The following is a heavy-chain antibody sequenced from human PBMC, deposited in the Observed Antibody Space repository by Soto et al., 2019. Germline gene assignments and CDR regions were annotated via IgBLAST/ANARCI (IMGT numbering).Heavy chain of an antibody. V-gene: IGHV5-51*01. D-gene: IGHD2-2*01. J-gene: IGHJ6*02. Sequence: GESLKISCKGSGYSFTSYWIGWVRQMPGKGLEWMGIIYPGDSDTRYSPSFQGQVTISADKSISTAYLQWSSLKASDTAMYYCARHFIVVVPAAMAADYYYYGMDVWGQGTTITVSS. CDR3: ARHFIVVVPAAMAADYYYYGMDV. CDR2: IYPGDSDT. CDR1: GYSFTSYW.